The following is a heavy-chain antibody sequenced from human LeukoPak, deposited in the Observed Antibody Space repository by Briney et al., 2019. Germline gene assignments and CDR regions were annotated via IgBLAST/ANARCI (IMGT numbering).Heavy chain of an antibody. CDR1: GFTVSGNY. J-gene: IGHJ6*02. CDR2: IYSGGST. D-gene: IGHD3-9*01. CDR3: ARESVLRYFDWLLYYYYGMDV. Sequence: PGGSLRLSCAASGFTVSGNYMSWVRQAPGKGLEWVSVIYSGGSTYYADSVKGRFTISRDNSKNTLYLQMNSLRAEDTAVYYCARESVLRYFDWLLYYYYGMDVWGQGTTVTVSS. V-gene: IGHV3-53*01.